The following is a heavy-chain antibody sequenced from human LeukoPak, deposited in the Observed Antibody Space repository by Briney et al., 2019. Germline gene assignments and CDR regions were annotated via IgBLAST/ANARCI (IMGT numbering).Heavy chain of an antibody. V-gene: IGHV4-59*01. Sequence: SENLSLTCTVSGGSISSYYWSWIRQPPGKGLEWIGYIYYSGSTNYNPSLKSRVTISLDTSKNQFSLKLTSVTAADTAVYYCARGRLRYGLDVWGQGTTVTVSS. D-gene: IGHD5-12*01. J-gene: IGHJ6*02. CDR2: IYYSGST. CDR1: GGSISSYY. CDR3: ARGRLRYGLDV.